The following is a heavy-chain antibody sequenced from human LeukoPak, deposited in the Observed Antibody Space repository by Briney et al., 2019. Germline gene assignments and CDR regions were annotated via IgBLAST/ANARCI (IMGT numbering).Heavy chain of an antibody. J-gene: IGHJ4*02. CDR2: IYPGDSDT. CDR1: GYSFTSYW. Sequence: GESLKISCKGSGYSFTSYWIGWVRQMPGKSLEWMGIIYPGDSDTRYSPSFQGQVTISADKSISTAYLQWSSLKASDTAMYYCARQRLYSSSWWSFDYWGQGTLVTVSS. D-gene: IGHD6-13*01. V-gene: IGHV5-51*01. CDR3: ARQRLYSSSWWSFDY.